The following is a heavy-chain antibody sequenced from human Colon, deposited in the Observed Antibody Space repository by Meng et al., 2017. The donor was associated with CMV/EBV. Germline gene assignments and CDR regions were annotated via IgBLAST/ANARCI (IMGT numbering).Heavy chain of an antibody. V-gene: IGHV1-18*01. Sequence: ASVKVSCKASIYTFITYGFSWVRQAPGQGLEWMGWISVYNANTNFAQKLQGRVTMSTDTCTNTAYMEMRSLRSDDTAVYYCAISGAVGLQVAFDIWGQGTMVTVSS. CDR1: IYTFITYG. CDR2: ISVYNANT. CDR3: AISGAVGLQVAFDI. D-gene: IGHD6-19*01. J-gene: IGHJ3*02.